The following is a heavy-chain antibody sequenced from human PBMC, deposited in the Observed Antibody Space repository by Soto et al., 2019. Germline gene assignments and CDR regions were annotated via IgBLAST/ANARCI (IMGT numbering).Heavy chain of an antibody. CDR2: ISYDGSNK. V-gene: IGHV3-30*18. J-gene: IGHJ4*02. CDR3: AKDMVVAADSFFDY. D-gene: IGHD2-15*01. Sequence: QVQLVESGGGVVQPGRSLRLSCAASGFTFSSYGMHWVRRAPGKGLEWVAVISYDGSNKYYADSVKGRFTISRDNSKNTLYLQMNSLRAEDTAVYYCAKDMVVAADSFFDYWGQGTLVTVSS. CDR1: GFTFSSYG.